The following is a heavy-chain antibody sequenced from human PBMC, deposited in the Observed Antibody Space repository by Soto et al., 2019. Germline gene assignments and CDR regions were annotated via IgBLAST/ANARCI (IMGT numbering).Heavy chain of an antibody. Sequence: SETLSLTCSVSGASVSSGDNFWTWIRQPPGKGLEWIGYIYYNGNTFYNPSLKSRVTMSVDPSKNQCSLRLSSVTAAATAVYYCVKSGYGGQGTFEYWGQGILVTVSS. V-gene: IGHV4-30-4*01. CDR3: VKSGYGGQGTFEY. J-gene: IGHJ4*02. CDR2: IYYNGNT. CDR1: GASVSSGDNF. D-gene: IGHD5-12*01.